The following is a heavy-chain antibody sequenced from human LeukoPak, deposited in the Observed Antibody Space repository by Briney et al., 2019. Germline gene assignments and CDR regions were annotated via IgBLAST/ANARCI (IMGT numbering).Heavy chain of an antibody. CDR2: INPNSGGT. CDR3: ARIGYNHYFDY. D-gene: IGHD5-24*01. CDR1: GSTFTDYY. V-gene: IGHV1-2*02. J-gene: IGHJ4*02. Sequence: ASVKVSCKASGSTFTDYYLHWVRQAPGQGLEWMGWINPNSGGTNYAQTFQGRVTMTRDTSITTAYLELSRLRSDDTAVYYCARIGYNHYFDYWGQGTLVTVSS.